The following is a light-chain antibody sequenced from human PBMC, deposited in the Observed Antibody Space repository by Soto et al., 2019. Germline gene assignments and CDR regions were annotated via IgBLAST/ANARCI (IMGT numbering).Light chain of an antibody. Sequence: EIVLTQSPATLSLSPGERATLSCRASQSVSSYLAWYQQKPGQAPRLLIYDASNRATGIPARSSGGCSGTDFPLTIRSLEPEDFEVYYGQQRSNWPPTTFGQGTRLEIK. V-gene: IGKV3-11*01. J-gene: IGKJ5*01. CDR2: DAS. CDR1: QSVSSY. CDR3: QQRSNWPPTT.